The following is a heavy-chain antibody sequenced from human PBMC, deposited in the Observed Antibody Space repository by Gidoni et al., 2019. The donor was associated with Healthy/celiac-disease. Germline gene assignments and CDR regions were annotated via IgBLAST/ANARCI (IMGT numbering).Heavy chain of an antibody. D-gene: IGHD2-21*02. V-gene: IGHV3-30*18. CDR3: AKDEMVAYCGGDCYSSSFDY. CDR2: ISYDGSNK. CDR1: GFTFSSYG. J-gene: IGHJ4*02. Sequence: QVQLVESGGGVVQPGRSLRLSCAASGFTFSSYGMHWVRQAPGKGLEWVAVISYDGSNKYYADSVKGRFTISRDNSKNTLYLQMNSLRAEDTAVYYCAKDEMVAYCGGDCYSSSFDYWGQGTLVTVSS.